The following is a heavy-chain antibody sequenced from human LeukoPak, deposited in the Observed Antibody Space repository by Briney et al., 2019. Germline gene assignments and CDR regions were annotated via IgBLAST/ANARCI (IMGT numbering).Heavy chain of an antibody. CDR3: AQDATPGNSIWDHFKS. D-gene: IGHD1-7*01. J-gene: IGHJ4*02. CDR1: GFTFNIYG. Sequence: GGSLRLSCVASGFTFNIYGMSWVRQASGKGLEWVSSVGGGDDIHYADSVKGRFTGPRDNAKNTVYLQMNSLRVDDTAIYFCAQDATPGNSIWDHFKSWGQGTLVTVSS. V-gene: IGHV3-23*01. CDR2: VGGGDDI.